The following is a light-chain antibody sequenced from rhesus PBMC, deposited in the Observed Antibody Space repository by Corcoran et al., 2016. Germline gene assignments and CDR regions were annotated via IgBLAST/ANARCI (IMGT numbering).Light chain of an antibody. CDR1: QGISSW. Sequence: DIQMTQSPSSLSASVGDRVTITCRASQGISSWLAWYQQKPGKAPKLLIYKASSLQSGVPSRFSGRGSGTDFTLTISRLQPEDFATYYCQPYNSAPFTFGPGTKLDIK. V-gene: IGKV1-21*01. CDR2: KAS. CDR3: QPYNSAPFT. J-gene: IGKJ3*01.